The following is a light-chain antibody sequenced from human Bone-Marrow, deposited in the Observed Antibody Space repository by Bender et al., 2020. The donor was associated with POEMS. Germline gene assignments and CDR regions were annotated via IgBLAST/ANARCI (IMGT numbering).Light chain of an antibody. CDR2: DGT. J-gene: IGLJ3*02. Sequence: QSALTQPSSVSGSPGQSITISCTGTSSDIVTHNLVSWYQHPPASAPKLLIYDGTKRPSGVPARFSGSKSGTSASLAISDIQSEDEGDYYCSSWDDSLSGWVFGGGTKLIVL. V-gene: IGLV2-23*01. CDR3: SSWDDSLSGWV. CDR1: SSDIVTHNL.